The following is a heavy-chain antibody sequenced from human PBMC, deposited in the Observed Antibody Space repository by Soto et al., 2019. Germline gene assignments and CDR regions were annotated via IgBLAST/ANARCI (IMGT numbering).Heavy chain of an antibody. CDR3: ARESEDLTSNFDY. Sequence: LRLSCAASGFTFTRYSMDWVRQAPGKGLEWVSSISSTTNYIYYGDSMKGRFTISRDNAKNSLYLEMNSLRAEDTAVYYCARESEDLTSNFDYWGQGTLVTVSS. CDR2: ISSTTNYI. CDR1: GFTFTRYS. V-gene: IGHV3-21*06. J-gene: IGHJ4*02.